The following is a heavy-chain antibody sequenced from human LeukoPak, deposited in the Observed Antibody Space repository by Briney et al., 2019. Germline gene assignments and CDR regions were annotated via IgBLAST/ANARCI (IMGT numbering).Heavy chain of an antibody. J-gene: IGHJ3*02. CDR2: IKQDGSEK. D-gene: IGHD3-16*01. Sequence: GGSLRLSCAVSGFTLSSYWMTWVRQTPGKGLEWVANIKQDGSEKYYVDSVKGRFTISRDNAKNSLYLQMNSLRAEDTAVYYCARDLGFGAFDIWGQGTMVTVSS. CDR1: GFTLSSYW. CDR3: ARDLGFGAFDI. V-gene: IGHV3-7*01.